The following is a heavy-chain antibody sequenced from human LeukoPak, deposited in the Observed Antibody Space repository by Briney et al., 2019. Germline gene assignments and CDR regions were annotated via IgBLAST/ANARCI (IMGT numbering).Heavy chain of an antibody. CDR1: GYTFTGYY. Sequence: ASVKVSCKASGYTFTGYYMHWVRQAPGQGLEWMGWINPNSGGTNYAQKFQGRVTMTRDTSISTAYMELSRLRSDDTAVYYCARDLVYDSPPSGMDVWGQGTTVTVPS. CDR2: INPNSGGT. J-gene: IGHJ6*02. CDR3: ARDLVYDSPPSGMDV. D-gene: IGHD3-16*01. V-gene: IGHV1-2*02.